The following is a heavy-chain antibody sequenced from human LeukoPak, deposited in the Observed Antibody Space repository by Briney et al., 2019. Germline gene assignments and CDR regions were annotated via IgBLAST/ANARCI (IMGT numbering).Heavy chain of an antibody. D-gene: IGHD6-6*01. J-gene: IGHJ5*02. V-gene: IGHV4-31*11. CDR1: GGSFSGYY. Sequence: PSETLSLTCAVYGGSFSGYYWSWIRQHPGKGLEWIGYIYYSGSTYYNPPLKSRVTISVDTSKNQFSLKLSSVTAADTAVYYCARGRGLYSSSSYWFDPWGQGTLVTVSS. CDR2: IYYSGST. CDR3: ARGRGLYSSSSYWFDP.